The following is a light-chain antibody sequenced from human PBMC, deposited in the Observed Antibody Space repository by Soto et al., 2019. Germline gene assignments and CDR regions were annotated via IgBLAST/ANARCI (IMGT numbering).Light chain of an antibody. CDR2: GNT. V-gene: IGLV1-40*01. J-gene: IGLJ2*01. Sequence: QSVLTQPPSVSGAPGQRVTISCTGSSSNIGARYDVHWYQCLPGTAPKLPFHGNTNRPSGVPDRFSGSKSGTSASLAITGLQADDEADYYCQSCDGSLSSPIFGGGTKLTVL. CDR1: SSNIGARYD. CDR3: QSCDGSLSSPI.